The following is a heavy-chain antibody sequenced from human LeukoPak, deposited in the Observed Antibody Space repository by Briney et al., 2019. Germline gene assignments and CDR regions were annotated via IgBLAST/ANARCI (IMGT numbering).Heavy chain of an antibody. CDR1: GYTFTSYA. D-gene: IGHD4-23*01. J-gene: IGHJ6*04. CDR3: ARADLVRNYYGMDV. V-gene: IGHV1-3*01. Sequence: ASVKVSCKASGYTFTSYAMHWVRQAPGQRLEWMGWINAGNGNTKYSQKFQGRVTITRDTSASTAYVELSSLRSEDTAVYYCARADLVRNYYGMDVWGKGTTVTVSS. CDR2: INAGNGNT.